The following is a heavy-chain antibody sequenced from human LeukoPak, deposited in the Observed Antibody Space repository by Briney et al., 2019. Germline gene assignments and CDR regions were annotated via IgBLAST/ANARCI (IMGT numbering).Heavy chain of an antibody. CDR2: IYHNGTP. CDR3: ATAPILRGEGGEHYKYGMDV. J-gene: IGHJ6*02. Sequence: KPSETLSLTCAVSVGSISSGNWWSWVRQSPGKGLEWIGEIYHNGTPNYSPSLKSRVTISADTSKNHFSLKLTSVTAADTAVYYCATAPILRGEGGEHYKYGMDVWGQGTTVIVSS. CDR1: VGSISSGNW. V-gene: IGHV4-4*02. D-gene: IGHD2-2*02.